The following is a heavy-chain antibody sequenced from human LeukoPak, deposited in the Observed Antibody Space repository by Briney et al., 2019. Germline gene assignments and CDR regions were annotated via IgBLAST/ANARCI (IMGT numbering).Heavy chain of an antibody. D-gene: IGHD2-2*02. V-gene: IGHV4-4*07. CDR2: IYTSGST. J-gene: IGHJ5*02. Sequence: SETLSLTCTVSGGSISSYYWSWIRQPAGKGLEWIGRIYTSGSTNYNPSLKSRVTMSVDTSKNQFSPKLSSVTAADTAVYYCAREPRIVVVPAAIPHHWFDPWGQGTLVTVSS. CDR3: AREPRIVVVPAAIPHHWFDP. CDR1: GGSISSYY.